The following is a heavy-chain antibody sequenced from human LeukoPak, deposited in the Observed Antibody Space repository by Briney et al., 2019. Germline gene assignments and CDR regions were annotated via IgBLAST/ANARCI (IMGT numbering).Heavy chain of an antibody. Sequence: GGSLRLSCAASGFTFSGYGMHWVRQAPGKGLEWEAVISYDGSNKYYADSVKGRFTISRDNSKNTLYLQMNSLRAEDTAVYYCAKDLGSGYEVYYYYGMDVWGQGTTVTVSS. V-gene: IGHV3-30*18. J-gene: IGHJ6*02. CDR1: GFTFSGYG. D-gene: IGHD5-12*01. CDR3: AKDLGSGYEVYYYYGMDV. CDR2: ISYDGSNK.